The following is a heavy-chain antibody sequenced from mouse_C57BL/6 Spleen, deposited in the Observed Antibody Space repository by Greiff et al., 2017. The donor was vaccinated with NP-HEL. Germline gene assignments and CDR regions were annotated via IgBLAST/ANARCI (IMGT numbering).Heavy chain of an antibody. CDR2: IYPRSGNT. CDR3: ARSGANWDVYYFDY. CDR1: GYTLTSYG. Sequence: QVQLQQSGAELARPGASVKLSCKASGYTLTSYGISWVKQRTGQGLEWIGEIYPRSGNTYYNEKFKGKATLTADKSSSTAYMELRSLTSEDSAVYFCARSGANWDVYYFDYWGQGTTLTVSS. V-gene: IGHV1-81*01. D-gene: IGHD4-1*01. J-gene: IGHJ2*01.